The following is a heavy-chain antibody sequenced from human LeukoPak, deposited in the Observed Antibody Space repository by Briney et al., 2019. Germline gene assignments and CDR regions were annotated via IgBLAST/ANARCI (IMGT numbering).Heavy chain of an antibody. D-gene: IGHD3-3*01. CDR1: GGSSSNHN. J-gene: IGHJ4*02. CDR3: ARGSGDYDFWSGYRDAVNFDY. V-gene: IGHV4-59*11. CDR2: LYYSRST. Sequence: SETLSLTCTGYGGSSSNHNWSWLWQPPGKGLEGRGYLYYSRSTNYNPSLKSRVTMSVDTSKNQFSLKLSSVTAADTAVYYRARGSGDYDFWSGYRDAVNFDYWGQGTLVTVSS.